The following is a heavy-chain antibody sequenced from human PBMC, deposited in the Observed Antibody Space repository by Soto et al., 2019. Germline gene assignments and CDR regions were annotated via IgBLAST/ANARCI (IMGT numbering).Heavy chain of an antibody. CDR2: IYYRGNT. CDR3: ARHSKKPGDFAYYYGMDV. Sequence: PSETLSLTCNVSGGSMSPYYWGWIRQPPGKGLEWIGNIYYRGNTNYNPSLESRITISIDPSKNQFSLKLTSVTAADTAVYYCARHSKKPGDFAYYYGMDVWGQGTTVT. D-gene: IGHD7-27*01. CDR1: GGSMSPYY. J-gene: IGHJ6*02. V-gene: IGHV4-59*08.